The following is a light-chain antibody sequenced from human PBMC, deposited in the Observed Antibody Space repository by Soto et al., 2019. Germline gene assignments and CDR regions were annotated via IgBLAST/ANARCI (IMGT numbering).Light chain of an antibody. J-gene: IGKJ1*01. CDR2: KAS. V-gene: IGKV1-5*03. CDR3: QHYNSYSEA. CDR1: QTISSW. Sequence: DIQMTQSPSTLSGSVGHRLTVTCRASQTISSWLAWYQQKPGKAPKLLIYKASTLNSGVPSRFSGSGSGTEFTLTISGLQPDEVATYYGQHYNSYSEAFCQGTQVDIK.